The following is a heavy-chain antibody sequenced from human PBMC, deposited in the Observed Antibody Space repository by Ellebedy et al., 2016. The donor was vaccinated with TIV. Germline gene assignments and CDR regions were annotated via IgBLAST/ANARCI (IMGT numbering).Heavy chain of an antibody. CDR1: GGSISSSSFL. D-gene: IGHD3-16*01. CDR2: VFHSGST. J-gene: IGHJ4*02. V-gene: IGHV4-39*02. CDR3: ARDWGRAAVL. Sequence: SETLSLXXTVSGGSISSSSFLWGWMRQTPGMGLEWLGSVFHSGSTNYNPSLKSRVTISVDTSKNQFSLRLSSVTAADTAMYYCARDWGRAAVLWGQGTLVTVSS.